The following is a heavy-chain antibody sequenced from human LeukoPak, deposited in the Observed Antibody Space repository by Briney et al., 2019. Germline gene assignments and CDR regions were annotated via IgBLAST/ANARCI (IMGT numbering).Heavy chain of an antibody. CDR1: GGSISSTSYY. CDR2: IYYSGST. J-gene: IGHJ5*02. Sequence: SETLSLTCIVSGGSISSTSYYWDWIRQPPGKGLEWIGTIYYSGSTYYNPSLKSRVTISVDTSKTQFSLKLSSVTAADTAVYYCARHPSPSYCSGGGCWFDPWGQGTLVTVSS. CDR3: ARHPSPSYCSGGGCWFDP. V-gene: IGHV4-39*01. D-gene: IGHD2-15*01.